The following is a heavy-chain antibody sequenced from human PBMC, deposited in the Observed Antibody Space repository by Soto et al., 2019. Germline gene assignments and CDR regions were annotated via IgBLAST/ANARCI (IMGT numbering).Heavy chain of an antibody. CDR1: GGTFSSYD. J-gene: IGHJ4*02. D-gene: IGHD5-12*01. Sequence: SVQVSCKASGGTFSSYDISWVRQAPGQGLEWMGGIIPIFGTANYAQKFQGRVTITADKSTSTAYMELSSLRSEDTAVYYCARVSGYDRNYFDYWGQGNLVTGSS. CDR2: IIPIFGTA. CDR3: ARVSGYDRNYFDY. V-gene: IGHV1-69*06.